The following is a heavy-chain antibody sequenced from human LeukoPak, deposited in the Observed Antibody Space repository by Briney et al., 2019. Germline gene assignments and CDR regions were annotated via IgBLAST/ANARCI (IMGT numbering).Heavy chain of an antibody. CDR1: EFTFSDYW. CDR2: INNDGSST. CDR3: ARGSTASFDP. J-gene: IGHJ5*02. Sequence: GGSLRLSCAASEFTFSDYWMHWVRQAPGKGLVRVSRINNDGSSTTYADSVKGRFTISRDNAKNTLYLQMNSLRADDTAVYYCARGSTASFDPWGQGTLVTVSS. D-gene: IGHD2-2*01. V-gene: IGHV3-74*01.